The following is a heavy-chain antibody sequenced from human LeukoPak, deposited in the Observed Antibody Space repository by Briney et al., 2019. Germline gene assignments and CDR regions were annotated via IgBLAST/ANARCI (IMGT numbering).Heavy chain of an antibody. CDR2: IWSDVTNK. CDR3: ARDGGITMVRGGQRNYYYGMDV. J-gene: IGHJ6*04. Sequence: GWSLTLSCVPSGFSLSSYGMHWVRQAPGDRRERVGVIWSDVTNKYYADSVEGQLSISRDNSKNTLYLQMSSLRAEDTAVYYCARDGGITMVRGGQRNYYYGMDVWGKGTTVTVSA. CDR1: GFSLSSYG. D-gene: IGHD3-10*01. V-gene: IGHV3-33*01.